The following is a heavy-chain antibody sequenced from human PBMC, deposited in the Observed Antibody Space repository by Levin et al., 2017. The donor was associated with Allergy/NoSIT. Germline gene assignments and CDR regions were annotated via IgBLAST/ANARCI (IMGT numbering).Heavy chain of an antibody. J-gene: IGHJ6*02. CDR1: GFTFSRFA. Sequence: PAGGSLRLSCAASGFTFSRFAMHWVRQAPGKGLESVAVISYDGSNKYYEDAVKGRFSISRDNSKNTLYLEMDILRVEDTAIYYCAKTATAGLRYYYGLDVWGQGTTVTVSS. V-gene: IGHV3-30*18. CDR2: ISYDGSNK. D-gene: IGHD2-21*02. CDR3: AKTATAGLRYYYGLDV.